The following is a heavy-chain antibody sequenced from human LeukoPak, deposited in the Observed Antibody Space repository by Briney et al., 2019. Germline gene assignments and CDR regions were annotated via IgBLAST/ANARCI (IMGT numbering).Heavy chain of an antibody. V-gene: IGHV3-23*01. CDR1: GFTFSSYA. J-gene: IGHJ4*02. D-gene: IGHD6-19*01. CDR2: ISGSGGST. CDR3: ARGGIAMADRYFDY. Sequence: GGSLRLSCAASGFTFSSYAMNWVRQAPGKGLEWVSAISGSGGSTYYADSVKGRFTISRDNSKNTLYLQVNSLRVEDTGVYYCARGGIAMADRYFDYWGQGTLVTVSS.